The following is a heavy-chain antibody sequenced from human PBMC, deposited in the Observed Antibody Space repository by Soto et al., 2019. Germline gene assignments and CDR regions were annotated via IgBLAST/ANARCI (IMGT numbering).Heavy chain of an antibody. Sequence: QVQLVQSGAEVKKPGSSVKVSCKASGGTFSSYAIIWVRQAPGQGLEWMGGIIPIFGTANYAQKFQGRVTITADESTSTAYMELSSLRSEDTAVYYCACRDSSGYYDVSTEYFQHWGQGTLVTVSS. V-gene: IGHV1-69*01. CDR1: GGTFSSYA. D-gene: IGHD3-22*01. J-gene: IGHJ1*01. CDR2: IIPIFGTA. CDR3: ACRDSSGYYDVSTEYFQH.